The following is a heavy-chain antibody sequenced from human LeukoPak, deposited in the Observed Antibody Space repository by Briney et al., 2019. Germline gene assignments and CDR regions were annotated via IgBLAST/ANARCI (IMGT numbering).Heavy chain of an antibody. CDR1: GGTFSSYA. CDR3: ARISRIAVAGHGTWFDP. Sequence: SVKVSCKASGGTFSSYAISWVLQAPGQGLEWMGRIIPIFGTANHAQKFQGRVTITTDESTSTAYMELSSLRSEDTAVYYCARISRIAVAGHGTWFDPWGQGTLVTVSS. J-gene: IGHJ5*02. V-gene: IGHV1-69*05. D-gene: IGHD6-19*01. CDR2: IIPIFGTA.